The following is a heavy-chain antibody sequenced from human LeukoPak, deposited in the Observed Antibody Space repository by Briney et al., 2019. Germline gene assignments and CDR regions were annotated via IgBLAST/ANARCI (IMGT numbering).Heavy chain of an antibody. D-gene: IGHD3-22*01. Sequence: GGSLRLSCAASGFTFSSYSMNWVRQAPGKGLEWVSSISSSSSSCIYYADSVKGRFTISRDNAKNSLYLQMNSLRAEDTAVYYCARIPDHYYDSSGYYPDDWGQGTLVTVSS. V-gene: IGHV3-21*01. CDR1: GFTFSSYS. CDR3: ARIPDHYYDSSGYYPDD. CDR2: ISSSSSSCI. J-gene: IGHJ4*02.